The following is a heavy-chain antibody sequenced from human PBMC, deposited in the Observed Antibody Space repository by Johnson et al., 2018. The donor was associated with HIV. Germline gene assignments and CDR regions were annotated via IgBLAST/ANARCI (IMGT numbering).Heavy chain of an antibody. D-gene: IGHD7-27*01. CDR3: AKDRNWGASGAFEI. J-gene: IGHJ3*02. V-gene: IGHV3-30*18. CDR2: ISYDGSDK. Sequence: QVQLVESGGGVVQPGRSLRLSCAASGFTFSTYAMHWVRQAPGKGLEWVALISYDGSDKYYGDSVKGRFTISRDNSKNTLFLQMDSLRAEETAVYYCAKDRNWGASGAFEIWGQGTMVTVSS. CDR1: GFTFSTYA.